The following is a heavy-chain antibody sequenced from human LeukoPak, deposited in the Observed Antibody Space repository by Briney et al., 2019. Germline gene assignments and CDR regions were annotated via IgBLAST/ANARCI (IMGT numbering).Heavy chain of an antibody. CDR3: ARDFTAVIKNWFDP. J-gene: IGHJ5*02. CDR1: GYTFHRYY. Sequence: GASVKVSRKASGYTFHRYYIHWVRQAPGQGVEWVGWINPNSGGTNYAQKFQGRVTMTRDTSISTAYMELSRLRSDDTAVYYCARDFTAVIKNWFDPWGQGTLVTVSS. CDR2: INPNSGGT. V-gene: IGHV1-2*02. D-gene: IGHD3-22*01.